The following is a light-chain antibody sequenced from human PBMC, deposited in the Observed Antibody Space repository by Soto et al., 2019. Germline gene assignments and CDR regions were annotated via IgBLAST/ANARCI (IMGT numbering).Light chain of an antibody. V-gene: IGLV2-14*01. J-gene: IGLJ1*01. CDR3: SSYTSSSLYV. CDR2: EVS. CDR1: SRDVGGYNY. Sequence: QSVLTQPASVSGSPGQSITISCTGTSRDVGGYNYVSWYQQHPGKAPKLMIYEVSNRPSGVSNRFSGSKSGNTASLTISGLQAEDEADYYCSSYTSSSLYVFGPGTKVTVL.